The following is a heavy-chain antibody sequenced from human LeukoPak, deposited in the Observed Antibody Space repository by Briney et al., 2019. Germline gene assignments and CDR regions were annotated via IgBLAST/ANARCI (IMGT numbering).Heavy chain of an antibody. CDR1: GFTFSSYS. J-gene: IGHJ4*02. D-gene: IGHD2-2*01. CDR2: ISSSSSTI. Sequence: GGSLRLTCAASGFTFSSYSMNWVRQAPGKGLEWVSYISSSSSTIYYADSVKGRFTISRDKAKNSLYLQMNSLRAEDTAVYYCAREYCSSTSCLYDYWGQGTLVTVSS. CDR3: AREYCSSTSCLYDY. V-gene: IGHV3-48*01.